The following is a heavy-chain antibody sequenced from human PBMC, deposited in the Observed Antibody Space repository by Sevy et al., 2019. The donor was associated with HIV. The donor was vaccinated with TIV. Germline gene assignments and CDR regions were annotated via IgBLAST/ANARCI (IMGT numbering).Heavy chain of an antibody. V-gene: IGHV3-30-3*01. CDR2: ISFDGGNK. Sequence: GGSLRLSCAASGFSLSDYAIHWARQGPVKGLEWLTVISFDGGNKYYADSVKGRFTISRENSKNTVSLQMNSLRPDDTALYYCARGPYNIRLRLDFWGRGILVTVSS. CDR3: ARGPYNIRLRLDF. J-gene: IGHJ4*02. CDR1: GFSLSDYA. D-gene: IGHD3-9*01.